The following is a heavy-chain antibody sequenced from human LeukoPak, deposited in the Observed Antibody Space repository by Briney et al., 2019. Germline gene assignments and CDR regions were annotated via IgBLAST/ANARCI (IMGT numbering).Heavy chain of an antibody. V-gene: IGHV4-61*02. CDR3: ARALPQFDP. CDR2: IYTSGST. Sequence: SETLSLTCTVSGNSISSGDYYWSWIRQPAGKGLEWIGRIYTSGSTTYNPSLKSRVTISVDTSKNQFSLKLSSVTAADTAVYYCARALPQFDPWGQGTLVTVSS. CDR1: GNSISSGDYY. J-gene: IGHJ5*02. D-gene: IGHD1-14*01.